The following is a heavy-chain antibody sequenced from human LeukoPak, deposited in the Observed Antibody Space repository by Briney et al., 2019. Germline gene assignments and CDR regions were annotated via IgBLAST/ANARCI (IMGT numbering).Heavy chain of an antibody. CDR2: ISWNSSSI. D-gene: IGHD6-19*01. V-gene: IGHV3-9*01. CDR3: AKDNRRHYTSGPNPDSLH. CDR1: GFTFSSYA. Sequence: PGGSLRLSCAASGFTFSSYAMSWVRQAPGKGLEWVSGISWNSSSIDYADAVKGRFTISRDNAKNSLYLQMNSLRVEDTAFYYCAKDNRRHYTSGPNPDSLHWGQGALVTVSS. J-gene: IGHJ4*02.